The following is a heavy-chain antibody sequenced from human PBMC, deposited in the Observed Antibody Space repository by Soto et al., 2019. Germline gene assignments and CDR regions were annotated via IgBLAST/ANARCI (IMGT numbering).Heavy chain of an antibody. CDR2: ISASSFT. J-gene: IGHJ4*02. Sequence: HPGGSLRLSCAASGLTFSNYAMTWVRQAPGKGLEWVSVISASSFTDYADSVRGRFTISRDNSKNTLYLQMSSLRVEDTAVYYCATRPSHGSNSSPLDYWGQGTLVTVSS. D-gene: IGHD3-10*01. V-gene: IGHV3-23*01. CDR3: ATRPSHGSNSSPLDY. CDR1: GLTFSNYA.